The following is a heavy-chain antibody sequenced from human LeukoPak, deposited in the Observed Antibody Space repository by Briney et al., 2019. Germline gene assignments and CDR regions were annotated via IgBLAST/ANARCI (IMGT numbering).Heavy chain of an antibody. CDR3: ARVMVRGVILNWFDP. CDR1: GGSISSSSYY. D-gene: IGHD3-10*01. Sequence: PSETLSLTCTVSGGSISSSSYYWGWIRQPPGKGLEWIGSIYYSGSTYYNPSLKSRVTISVDKSKNQFSLKLSSVTAADTAVYYCARVMVRGVILNWFDPWGQGTLVTVSS. J-gene: IGHJ5*02. CDR2: IYYSGST. V-gene: IGHV4-39*07.